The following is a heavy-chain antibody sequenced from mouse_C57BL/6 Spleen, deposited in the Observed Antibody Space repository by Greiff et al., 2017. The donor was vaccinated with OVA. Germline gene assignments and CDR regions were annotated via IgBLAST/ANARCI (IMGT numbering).Heavy chain of an antibody. J-gene: IGHJ4*01. CDR3: ARHRTDLLGYAMDY. V-gene: IGHV5-12*01. Sequence: VKVEESGGGSVQPGGSLKLSCAASGFTFSDYYMYWVRQTPEKRLEWVAYICNGGGSTYYPDTVKGPFTISRDKGKNTLYLQMSRLKSEDTAMYYCARHRTDLLGYAMDYWGQGTSVTVSS. CDR1: GFTFSDYY. D-gene: IGHD2-1*01. CDR2: ICNGGGST.